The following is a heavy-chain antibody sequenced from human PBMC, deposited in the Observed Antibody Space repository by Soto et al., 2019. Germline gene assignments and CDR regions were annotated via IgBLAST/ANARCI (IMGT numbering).Heavy chain of an antibody. J-gene: IGHJ4*02. Sequence: QLQLQESGSGLVKPSQTLSLTCAVSGGSISSGGYSWSWIRQPPGKGLEWIGYIYHSGSTYYNPSLQSRATISGDKAKNQLSLKLSSVTAADTAVYYCARAEGYCSGGSCYSRYSDYWGQGTLVTVSS. V-gene: IGHV4-30-2*01. CDR2: IYHSGST. D-gene: IGHD2-15*01. CDR1: GGSISSGGYS. CDR3: ARAEGYCSGGSCYSRYSDY.